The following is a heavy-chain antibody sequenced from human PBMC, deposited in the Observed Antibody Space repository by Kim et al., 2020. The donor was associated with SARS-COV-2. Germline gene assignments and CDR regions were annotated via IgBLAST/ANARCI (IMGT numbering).Heavy chain of an antibody. V-gene: IGHV1-46*01. CDR3: ARTAPNYYGSGSFNWFDP. D-gene: IGHD3-10*01. J-gene: IGHJ5*02. Sequence: QGRVTMTRDTSTSTVYMELSSLRSEDTAVYYCARTAPNYYGSGSFNWFDPWGQGTLVTVSS.